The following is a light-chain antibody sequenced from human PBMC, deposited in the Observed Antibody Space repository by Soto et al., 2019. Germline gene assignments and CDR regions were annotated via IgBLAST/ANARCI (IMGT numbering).Light chain of an antibody. CDR1: HSIHSSF. Sequence: VLTQSPGTLSLSPGERASLSCRASHSIHSSFLAWYQQKPGQAPRLLIYGASSRATDIPDRFSGGGSGTDFTLTVSRLEPEDFAVYYCQQYDTSPYPFGQGTKLEI. CDR3: QQYDTSPYP. V-gene: IGKV3-20*01. J-gene: IGKJ2*01. CDR2: GAS.